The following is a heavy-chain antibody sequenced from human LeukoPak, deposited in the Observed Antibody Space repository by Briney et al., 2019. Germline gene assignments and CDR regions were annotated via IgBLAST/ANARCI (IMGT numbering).Heavy chain of an antibody. D-gene: IGHD4-17*01. CDR3: SKKGQNGDYGKPD. Sequence: TGGSLRLSCAASGFTFSTYGMHWVRQAPGKGLEWVAVISYDGSNKYYADSVKGRFTISRDNSRSTLYLQMNSLRADDTAVYYCSKKGQNGDYGKPDWGQGTLVTVSS. CDR1: GFTFSTYG. J-gene: IGHJ4*02. V-gene: IGHV3-30*18. CDR2: ISYDGSNK.